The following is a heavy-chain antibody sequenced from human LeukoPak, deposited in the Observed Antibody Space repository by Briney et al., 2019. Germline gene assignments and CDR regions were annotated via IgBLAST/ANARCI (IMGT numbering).Heavy chain of an antibody. CDR2: ISAYNGNT. J-gene: IGHJ6*02. V-gene: IGHV1-18*01. CDR3: ARADGIVVVPAANIYYYYGMDV. D-gene: IGHD2-2*01. Sequence: ASVKVSCKASGYTFTSYGISWVRQAPGQELEWMGWISAYNGNTNYAQKLQGRVTMTTDTSTSTAYMELRSLGSDDTAVYYCARADGIVVVPAANIYYYYGMDVWGQGTTVTVSS. CDR1: GYTFTSYG.